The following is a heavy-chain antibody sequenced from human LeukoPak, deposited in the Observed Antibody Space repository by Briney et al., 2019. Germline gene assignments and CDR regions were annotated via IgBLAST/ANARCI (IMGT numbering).Heavy chain of an antibody. V-gene: IGHV3-15*01. CDR1: GFTFSNAW. D-gene: IGHD2-2*01. CDR2: IKSKTDGGTT. J-gene: IGHJ4*02. Sequence: GGSLRLSCAASGFTFSNAWMSWVRQAPGKGLEWVGRIKSKTDGGTTDYAAPVKGRFTISRDDSENTLYLQMNSLKTEDTAVYYCTTEDCSSTSCIDYWGQGTLVTVSS. CDR3: TTEDCSSTSCIDY.